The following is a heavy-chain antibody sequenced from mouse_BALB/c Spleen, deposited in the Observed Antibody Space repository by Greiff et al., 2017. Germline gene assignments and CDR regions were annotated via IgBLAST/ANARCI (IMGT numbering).Heavy chain of an antibody. CDR2: ISSGSSTI. CDR1: GFTFSSFG. CDR3: ARDGNYAWFAY. D-gene: IGHD2-1*01. V-gene: IGHV5-17*02. Sequence: VQLQQSGGGLVQPGGSRKLSCAASGFTFSSFGMHWVRQAPEKGLEWVAYISSGSSTIYYADTVKGRFTISRDNPKNTLFLQMTSLRSEDTAMYYCARDGNYAWFAYWGQGTLVTVSA. J-gene: IGHJ3*01.